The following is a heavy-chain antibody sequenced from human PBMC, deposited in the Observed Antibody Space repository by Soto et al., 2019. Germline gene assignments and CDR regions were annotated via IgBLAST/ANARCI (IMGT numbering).Heavy chain of an antibody. Sequence: GASVKVSCKASGYTFTSYDINWVREATGQGLEWMGWMNPNSGNTGYAQKFQGRVTMTRNTSISTAYMELSSLRSEDTAVYYCARGPLIPWEPTDYWGQGTLVTVSS. CDR1: GYTFTSYD. J-gene: IGHJ4*02. CDR2: MNPNSGNT. V-gene: IGHV1-8*01. D-gene: IGHD1-26*01. CDR3: ARGPLIPWEPTDY.